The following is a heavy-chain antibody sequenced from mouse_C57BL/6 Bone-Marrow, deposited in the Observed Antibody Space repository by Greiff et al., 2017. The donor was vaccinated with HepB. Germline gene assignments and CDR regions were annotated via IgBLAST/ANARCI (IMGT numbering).Heavy chain of an antibody. CDR3: ARSIYYYGSGLAWFAY. V-gene: IGHV1-19*01. CDR2: INPYNGGT. CDR1: GYTFTDYY. Sequence: EVQLQQSGPVLVKPGASVKMSCKASGYTFTDYYMNWVKQSHGKSLEWIGVINPYNGGTSYNQKFKGKATLTVDKSSSTAYMELNSLTSEDSAVYYCARSIYYYGSGLAWFAYWGQGTLVTVSA. D-gene: IGHD1-1*01. J-gene: IGHJ3*01.